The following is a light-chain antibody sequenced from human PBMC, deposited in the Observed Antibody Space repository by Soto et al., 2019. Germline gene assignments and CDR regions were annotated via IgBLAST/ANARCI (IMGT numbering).Light chain of an antibody. Sequence: QSVLTQPPSVSGAPGQRVTISCTGSSSNIGAGYDVHWYQQLPGTAPKLLIYGNSNRPSGVPDRFSGSKSGTSASLAITGLQAEDEADYYCQSYDSSLRAIDVFGTGTKVTVL. CDR2: GNS. J-gene: IGLJ1*01. V-gene: IGLV1-40*01. CDR1: SSNIGAGYD. CDR3: QSYDSSLRAIDV.